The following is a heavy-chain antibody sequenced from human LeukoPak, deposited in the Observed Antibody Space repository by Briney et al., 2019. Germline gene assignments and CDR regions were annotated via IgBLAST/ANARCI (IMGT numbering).Heavy chain of an antibody. J-gene: IGHJ4*02. V-gene: IGHV3-15*01. CDR1: GFTFSNAW. CDR2: IKSKTDGGTT. CDR3: TTIYCSSTSCYRAFDY. Sequence: PGGSLRLSCAASGFTFSNAWMSWVRQAPGKGLEWVGRIKSKTDGGTTDYAAPVKGRFTISRDDSKNTLYLQVNSLKTEDTAVYYCTTIYCSSTSCYRAFDYWGQGTLVTVSS. D-gene: IGHD2-2*01.